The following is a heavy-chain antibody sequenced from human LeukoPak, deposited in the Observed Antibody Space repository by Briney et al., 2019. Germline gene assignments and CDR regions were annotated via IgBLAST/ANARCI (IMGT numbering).Heavy chain of an antibody. CDR1: GFTFSSYA. D-gene: IGHD2-15*01. CDR2: IFGGGGST. Sequence: GGSLRLSCAASGFTFSSYAMNWARQAPGKGLEWVSTIFGGGGSTYYADSVKGRFTISRDNSKNTLYLQMNSLRAEDTAVYYCAKAKGYCSGGVCFSFDYWGQGTLVTVSS. CDR3: AKAKGYCSGGVCFSFDY. V-gene: IGHV3-23*01. J-gene: IGHJ4*02.